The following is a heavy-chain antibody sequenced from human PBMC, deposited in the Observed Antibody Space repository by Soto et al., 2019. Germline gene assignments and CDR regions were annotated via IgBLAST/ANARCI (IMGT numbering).Heavy chain of an antibody. V-gene: IGHV1-69*02. J-gene: IGHJ4*02. Sequence: QVQLVQSGAEVKRPGSSVKVSCKASGDTFTFYSINWVRQAPGLGLEWMGRINPILSMSNYAQRFQGRVTMTEAKATSTAYMELSSLRSADTAIYYCASSYGSGYRAFDYWGQGALVTVSS. CDR2: INPILSMS. CDR1: GDTFTFYS. D-gene: IGHD3-10*01. CDR3: ASSYGSGYRAFDY.